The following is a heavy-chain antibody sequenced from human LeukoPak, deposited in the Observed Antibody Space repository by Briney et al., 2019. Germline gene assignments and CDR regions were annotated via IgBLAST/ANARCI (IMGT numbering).Heavy chain of an antibody. CDR1: GGSISSSPYY. D-gene: IGHD5-12*01. CDR3: ARHLVSGTYHS. J-gene: IGHJ4*02. Sequence: PSETLSLTCTVSGGSISSSPYYWGWIRQPPGKGLEWIGNIYYGGSTYYNPSLKTRVTISADTSKNQFSLKLSSVTAADTAMYYCARHLVSGTYHSWGQGSLVTVSS. V-gene: IGHV4-39*01. CDR2: IYYGGST.